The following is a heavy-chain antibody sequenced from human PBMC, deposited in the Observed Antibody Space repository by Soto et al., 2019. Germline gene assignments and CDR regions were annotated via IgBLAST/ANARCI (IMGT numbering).Heavy chain of an antibody. Sequence: QVQLVESGGGVVQPGRSLRLSCAASGFTFSSYAMHWVRQAPGKGLEWVAVISYDGSNKYCADSVKGRFTIPRDNSKNTLYLQTNSLRAEDTAVYYCARDRDGNYDYYYYYGMDVWGQGTTVTVSS. D-gene: IGHD1-7*01. J-gene: IGHJ6*02. CDR2: ISYDGSNK. CDR1: GFTFSSYA. V-gene: IGHV3-30-3*01. CDR3: ARDRDGNYDYYYYYGMDV.